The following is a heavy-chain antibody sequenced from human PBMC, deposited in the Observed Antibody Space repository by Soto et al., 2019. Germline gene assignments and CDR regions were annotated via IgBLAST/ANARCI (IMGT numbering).Heavy chain of an antibody. CDR3: MRVPLAIEGGHYYYYYMDV. J-gene: IGHJ6*03. V-gene: IGHV3-7*01. D-gene: IGHD2-2*01. Sequence: DVRLVESGGGLVQTGKSLRLSCEVSEMTFSLLSMSWVRRVPGKRLEWVATIKDDGTEKSYVESVKGRFTISRDNDKNSLYLEMNDLRVDDSSVYYCMRVPLAIEGGHYYYYYMDVWGKGTTVTVSS. CDR1: EMTFSLLS. CDR2: IKDDGTEK.